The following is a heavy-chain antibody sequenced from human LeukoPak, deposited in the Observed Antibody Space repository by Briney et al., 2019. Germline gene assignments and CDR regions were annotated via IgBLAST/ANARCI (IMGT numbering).Heavy chain of an antibody. J-gene: IGHJ4*02. D-gene: IGHD6-19*01. V-gene: IGHV3-30-3*02. Sequence: PGGSLRLSCAASGFTFSSYAMHWVRQAPGKALEWVAVISNDGSNKDYADSVKGRLTISRDNSKNTLYLQMNSLRPEDTAVYYCAKIRSHSGWYEPLDYWGQGTLVTVSS. CDR2: ISNDGSNK. CDR1: GFTFSSYA. CDR3: AKIRSHSGWYEPLDY.